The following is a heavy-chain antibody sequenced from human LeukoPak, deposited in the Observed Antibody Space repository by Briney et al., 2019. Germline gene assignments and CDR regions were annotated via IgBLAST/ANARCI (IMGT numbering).Heavy chain of an antibody. CDR3: AKNTQYSGYYDC. CDR2: ISDSGGIT. Sequence: GGSLRLSCAASGFTFSSYPMTWVRQAPGKGPEWASIISDSGGITYYADSVKGRFTISRDNSKNTLYLQMNSLRAEDTAVYYCAKNTQYSGYYDCWGQGTLVAVSS. CDR1: GFTFSSYP. V-gene: IGHV3-23*01. D-gene: IGHD6-6*01. J-gene: IGHJ4*02.